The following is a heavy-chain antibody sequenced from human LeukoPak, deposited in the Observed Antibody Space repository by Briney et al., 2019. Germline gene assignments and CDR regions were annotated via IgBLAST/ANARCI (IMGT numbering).Heavy chain of an antibody. CDR1: GFTFGSYA. D-gene: IGHD6-13*01. CDR2: ISSSGGNT. Sequence: GGSLRLSCAASGFTFGSYAMNWVRQAPGKGLEWVSTISSSGGNTYYADSVKGRFTISRDNAKNSLYLQMNSLRAEDTAVYYCARDHRYSSILEVYYYYGMDVWGQGTTVTVSS. CDR3: ARDHRYSSILEVYYYYGMDV. V-gene: IGHV3-23*01. J-gene: IGHJ6*02.